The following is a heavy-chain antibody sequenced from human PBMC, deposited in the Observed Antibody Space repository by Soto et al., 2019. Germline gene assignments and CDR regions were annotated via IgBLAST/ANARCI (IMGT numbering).Heavy chain of an antibody. Sequence: PGGSLRLSCAASGFTVSSNYMSWVRQAPGKGLEWLGIISYSGSTYYSPSLKSRVTISVDASKNLFSLKLSSVTAADTAVYYCARTYVTDVVVVPASKDYMDVWGKGTTVTVSS. D-gene: IGHD2-2*01. CDR2: ISYSGST. CDR1: GFTVSSNY. V-gene: IGHV4-59*05. CDR3: ARTYVTDVVVVPASKDYMDV. J-gene: IGHJ6*03.